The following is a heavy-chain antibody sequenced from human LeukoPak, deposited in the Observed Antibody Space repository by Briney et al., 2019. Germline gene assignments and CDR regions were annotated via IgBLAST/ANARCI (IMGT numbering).Heavy chain of an antibody. J-gene: IGHJ4*02. CDR2: IIPIFGTA. CDR1: GGTFSSYA. CDR3: ARDGLYSGSYVHDY. Sequence: ASVKVSCKASGGTFSSYAISWVRQAPGQGLEWMGGIIPIFGTANCAQKFQGRVTIAADESTSTAYMELSSLRSEDTAVYYCARDGLYSGSYVHDYWGQGTLGTVTS. D-gene: IGHD1-26*01. V-gene: IGHV1-69*13.